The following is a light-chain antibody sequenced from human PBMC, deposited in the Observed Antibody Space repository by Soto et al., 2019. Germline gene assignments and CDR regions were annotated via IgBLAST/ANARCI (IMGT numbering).Light chain of an antibody. CDR2: GNS. CDR1: SSNIGAGYD. J-gene: IGLJ1*01. V-gene: IGLV1-40*01. CDR3: QSYDSSLSGYV. Sequence: QSVLTQPPSVSGAPGQRVTISCTGSSSNIGAGYDVHWYQQLPGTAPKLLIYGNSNRPSGVPDRFSGSKSGTSASLAITGLQAEDEADYYCQSYDSSLSGYVFGTGNKVTL.